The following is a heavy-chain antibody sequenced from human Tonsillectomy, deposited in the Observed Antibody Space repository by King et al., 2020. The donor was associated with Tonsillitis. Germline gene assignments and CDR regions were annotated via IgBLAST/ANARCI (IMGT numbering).Heavy chain of an antibody. CDR2: IRSDGRIK. V-gene: IGHV3-30*02. J-gene: IGHJ4*02. CDR1: GFTFSLYG. Sequence: VQLVESGGGVVRPGGSLRLSCASSGFTFSLYGMHWVRQAPGKGLEWVAYIRSDGRIKYYVDSVKGRFTISRDNSKSTLYLQMSSLRTDDTAVYYCAKKLPGNRDSCDHGRQGTLVTVSS. D-gene: IGHD2-21*01. CDR3: AKKLPGNRDSCDH.